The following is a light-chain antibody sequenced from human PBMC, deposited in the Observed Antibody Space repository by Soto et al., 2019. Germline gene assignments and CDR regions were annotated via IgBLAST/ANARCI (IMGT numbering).Light chain of an antibody. J-gene: IGKJ1*01. CDR2: DAS. V-gene: IGKV1-5*01. CDR3: QQCNSYSSTWT. CDR1: QSIGSW. Sequence: DIQMTQSPSTLSASVGDRVTITCRASQSIGSWLAWYQQKPGKAPKLLIYDASSLESGVPSRFSGSGSGTEFTLTISSLQPDDFATYECQQCNSYSSTWTFGQGTKVEI.